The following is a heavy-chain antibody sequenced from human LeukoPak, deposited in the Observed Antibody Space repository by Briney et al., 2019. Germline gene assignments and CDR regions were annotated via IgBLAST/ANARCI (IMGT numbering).Heavy chain of an antibody. D-gene: IGHD3-16*01. CDR2: FKHSDNSP. V-gene: IGHV1-46*01. CDR1: GYTFTSYN. Sequence: ASVKVSCKASGYTFTSYNMHWVRQAPGQGLEWMGVFKHSDNSPSYAQKFQGRVTMISDTSTSTVYMELSGLSSGDTAVYFCTREHHLGGDYWGPGTLVTVSS. CDR3: TREHHLGGDY. J-gene: IGHJ4*02.